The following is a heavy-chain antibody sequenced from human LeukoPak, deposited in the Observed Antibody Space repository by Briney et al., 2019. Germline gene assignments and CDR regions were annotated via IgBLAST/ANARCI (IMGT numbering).Heavy chain of an antibody. V-gene: IGHV4-59*01. Sequence: SETLFLTCTVSGGSISSYYWSWIRQPPGKGLEWIGYIYYSGSTNYNPSLKSRVTISVDTSKNQFSLKLSSVTAADTAVYYCARGDSSSWYAFDYWGQGSLVTVSS. D-gene: IGHD6-13*01. CDR1: GGSISSYY. CDR2: IYYSGST. CDR3: ARGDSSSWYAFDY. J-gene: IGHJ4*02.